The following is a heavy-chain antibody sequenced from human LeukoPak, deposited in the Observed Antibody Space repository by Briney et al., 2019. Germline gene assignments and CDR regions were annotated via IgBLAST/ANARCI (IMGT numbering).Heavy chain of an antibody. J-gene: IGHJ4*02. Sequence: PSETLSLTCIVSGGSISSSRYYWGWIRQPPGKGLEWIGSIYYSGSTYYNPSLKSRVTISVDTSKNQFSLKLSSVTAADTAVYYCARQGPLYYYDSSGYLYHFDYWGQGTLVTVSS. CDR1: GGSISSSRYY. CDR3: ARQGPLYYYDSSGYLYHFDY. CDR2: IYYSGST. V-gene: IGHV4-39*01. D-gene: IGHD3-22*01.